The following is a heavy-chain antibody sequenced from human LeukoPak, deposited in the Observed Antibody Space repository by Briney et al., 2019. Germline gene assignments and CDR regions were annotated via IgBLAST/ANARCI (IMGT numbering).Heavy chain of an antibody. CDR1: GFTFSSYA. CDR3: ARSLTGYDPLSAF. CDR2: MTASSVTF. V-gene: IGHV3-48*03. J-gene: IGHJ4*01. Sequence: PGGSLRLSCAVSGFTFSSYAMNWVRQVPGRGLEWIAYMTASSVTFYYADSVRGRFTISRDNAKNSLFLQMDSLTVEDTAVYYCARSLTGYDPLSAFWGHGTLVTVSS. D-gene: IGHD3-9*01.